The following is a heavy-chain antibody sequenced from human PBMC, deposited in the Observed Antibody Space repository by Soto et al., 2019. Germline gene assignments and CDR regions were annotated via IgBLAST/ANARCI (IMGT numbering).Heavy chain of an antibody. D-gene: IGHD3-22*01. Sequence: PGESLKISCMGSGYSFTSYWIGWVRQMPGKGLEWMGIIYPGDSDTRYSPSFQGQVTISADKSISTAYLQWSSLKASDTAMYYCERGPYYDSSGYYPPGADFQHWGKGTLVTDSS. CDR1: GYSFTSYW. V-gene: IGHV5-51*01. CDR2: IYPGDSDT. CDR3: ERGPYYDSSGYYPPGADFQH. J-gene: IGHJ1*01.